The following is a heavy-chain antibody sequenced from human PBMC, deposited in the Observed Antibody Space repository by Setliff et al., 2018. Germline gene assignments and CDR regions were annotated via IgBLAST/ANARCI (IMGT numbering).Heavy chain of an antibody. CDR2: IYTSGST. CDR3: ARDHHSAYYYDSSGLGNDY. CDR1: GGSISSGSYY. V-gene: IGHV4-61*09. D-gene: IGHD3-22*01. J-gene: IGHJ4*02. Sequence: PSETLSLTCTVSGGSISSGSYYWSWIRQPAGKGLEWIGHIYTSGSTNYNPSLKSRVTISVDTSKNQFSLKLSSVTAADTAVYYCARDHHSAYYYDSSGLGNDYWGQGTLVTVS.